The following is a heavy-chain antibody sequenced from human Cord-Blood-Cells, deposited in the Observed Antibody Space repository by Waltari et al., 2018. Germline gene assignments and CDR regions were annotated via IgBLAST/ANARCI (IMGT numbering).Heavy chain of an antibody. CDR3: ASQRVVVVMPDAFDI. D-gene: IGHD3-22*01. V-gene: IGHV4-39*01. J-gene: IGHJ3*02. CDR1: GGSLSRSSYY. Sequence: QLQLQESGPGLVKPSETLSLTCTVYGGSLSRSSYYWGWIRQPPGKGLEWIGSIYYSGSTYYNPSLKSRVTISVDTSKNQFSLKLSSVTAADTAVYYCASQRVVVVMPDAFDIWGQGTMVTDSS. CDR2: IYYSGST.